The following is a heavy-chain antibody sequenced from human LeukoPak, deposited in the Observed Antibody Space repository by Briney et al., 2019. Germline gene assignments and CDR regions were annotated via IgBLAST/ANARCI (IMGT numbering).Heavy chain of an antibody. D-gene: IGHD4-11*01. CDR3: ATTTVRGGYDY. V-gene: IGHV4-59*01. CDR1: GGAISSYY. Sequence: KASETLSLTCTVSGGAISSYYWSWIRQPPGKGLEWIGYIYYSGSTNYNPSLKSRVTMSVDTSKNQFSLSLSSVTAADTAVYYCATTTVRGGYDYWGQGTLVTVSS. CDR2: IYYSGST. J-gene: IGHJ4*02.